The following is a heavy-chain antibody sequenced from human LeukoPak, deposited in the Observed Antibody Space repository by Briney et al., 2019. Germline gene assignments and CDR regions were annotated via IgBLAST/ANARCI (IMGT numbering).Heavy chain of an antibody. D-gene: IGHD3-22*01. CDR1: GGSISSSSYY. Sequence: PSETLSLTCTVSGGSISSSSYYWGWIRQPPGKGLEWIGSIYYSGSTYYNPSLKSRVTLSVDTSKNQFSLKLSSVTAADTAIYYCACYYYDSSGYFDYWGQGTLVTVSS. CDR3: ACYYYDSSGYFDY. J-gene: IGHJ4*02. V-gene: IGHV4-39*01. CDR2: IYYSGST.